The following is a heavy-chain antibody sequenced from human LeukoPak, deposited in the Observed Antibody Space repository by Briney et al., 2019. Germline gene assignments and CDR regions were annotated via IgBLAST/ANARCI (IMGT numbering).Heavy chain of an antibody. D-gene: IGHD6-13*01. J-gene: IGHJ4*02. CDR1: GGSISSSGYY. CDR3: AREYSSSRYDY. V-gene: IGHV4-39*07. CDR2: VYYSGTT. Sequence: PSETLSLTCIVSGGSISSSGYYWGWIRQPPGNGLEWIGSVYYSGTTYYNPSLKSRVIIPVDTSKNQFSLRLSSVTAADTAIYYCAREYSSSRYDYWGQGTPVSVSS.